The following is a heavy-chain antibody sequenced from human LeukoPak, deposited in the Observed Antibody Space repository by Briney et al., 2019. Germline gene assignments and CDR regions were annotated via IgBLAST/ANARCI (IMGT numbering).Heavy chain of an antibody. J-gene: IGHJ4*02. D-gene: IGHD6-6*01. CDR1: GFIFSSYS. CDR2: ISSSSSTI. CDR3: ARDLATLAARPLGSDC. Sequence: PGGSLRLSCATSGFIFSSYSMNWVRQAPGKGLEWVSYISSSSSTIYYADSVKGQFTISRDNAKNSLYLQMNSLRAEDTAVYYCARDLATLAARPLGSDCWGQGTVVSVSS. V-gene: IGHV3-48*01.